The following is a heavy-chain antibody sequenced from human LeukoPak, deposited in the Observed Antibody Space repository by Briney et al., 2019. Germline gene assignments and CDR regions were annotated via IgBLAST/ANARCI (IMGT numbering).Heavy chain of an antibody. CDR1: GFTFSSYS. CDR3: ASTESGLYFDY. J-gene: IGHJ4*02. Sequence: GGSLRLSCAASGFTFSSYSMNWVRQALGKGLEWVSSISSSSSTIYSADSVKGRFTISRDNSKNTLYLQMNSLRAEDTAVYYCASTESGLYFDYWGQGTLVTVSS. D-gene: IGHD7-27*01. CDR2: ISSSSSTI. V-gene: IGHV3-48*01.